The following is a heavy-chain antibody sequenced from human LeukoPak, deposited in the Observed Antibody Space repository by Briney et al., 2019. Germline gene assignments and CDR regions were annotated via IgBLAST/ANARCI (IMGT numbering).Heavy chain of an antibody. CDR3: ARGMVEQQLVLFQH. V-gene: IGHV3-53*01. D-gene: IGHD6-13*01. CDR1: GFTVSSNY. CDR2: IYSGGST. J-gene: IGHJ1*01. Sequence: GGSLRLSCAASGFTVSSNYMSWVRQAPGKGLEWVSVIYSGGSTYYADSVQGRFTIPRDNSKNTLYLQMNSLRAEDTAVYYCARGMVEQQLVLFQHWGQGTLVTVSS.